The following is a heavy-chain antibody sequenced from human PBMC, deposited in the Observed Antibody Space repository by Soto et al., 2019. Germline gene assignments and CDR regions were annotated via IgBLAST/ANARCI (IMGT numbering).Heavy chain of an antibody. V-gene: IGHV5-10-1*01. D-gene: IGHD3-22*01. CDR2: IDPSDSQT. J-gene: IGHJ4*02. CDR3: ARQIYDSDTGPNFQYYFDS. Sequence: PGESLKMSCNGSGYSLAVYWITWVLQKPGKGLEWMGRIDPSDSQTYYSPSFRGHVTISVTKSITTVFLQWSSLRASDTAMYYCARQIYDSDTGPNFQYYFDSWGQGTPVTVSS. CDR1: GYSLAVYW.